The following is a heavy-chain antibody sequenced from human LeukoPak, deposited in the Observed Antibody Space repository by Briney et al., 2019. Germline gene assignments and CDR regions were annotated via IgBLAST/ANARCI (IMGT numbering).Heavy chain of an antibody. J-gene: IGHJ5*02. CDR1: GGSISSAGYY. CDR3: ARATGGAAAADFDP. D-gene: IGHD6-13*01. V-gene: IGHV4-31*03. Sequence: SETLSLTCTVSGGSISSAGYYWSWIRQRPGKGLEWMGFIYYSGTTYYNPSLKSRVFISLNTSQNQVPLQLSSVTAADTAVYYCARATGGAAAADFDPWGQGTLVTVSS. CDR2: IYYSGTT.